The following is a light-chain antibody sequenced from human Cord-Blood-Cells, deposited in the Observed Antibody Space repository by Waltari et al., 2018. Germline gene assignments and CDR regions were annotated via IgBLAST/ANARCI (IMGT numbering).Light chain of an antibody. CDR3: AAWDDSLNGPV. CDR1: SSKIGSNT. J-gene: IGLJ3*02. CDR2: SNN. Sequence: QSVLTQPPSASGTPGQRVTISCSGSSSKIGSNTVTWYQQLPGTAPKLLIYSNNPRPSGVPDRFSGSKSGTSASLAISGLQSEDEADYYCAAWDDSLNGPVFGGGTKLTVL. V-gene: IGLV1-44*01.